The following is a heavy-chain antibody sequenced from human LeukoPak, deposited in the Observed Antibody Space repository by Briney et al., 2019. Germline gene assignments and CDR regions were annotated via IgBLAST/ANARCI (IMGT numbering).Heavy chain of an antibody. V-gene: IGHV1-2*02. CDR2: INPNNGGT. CDR1: GFTFTGYF. CDR3: ARHSSSSDGWFDP. D-gene: IGHD6-6*01. J-gene: IGHJ5*02. Sequence: ASVKVSCKTSGFTFTGYFIHWVRQAPGQGLEWMGWINPNNGGTNYAQKFQGRVTMPRDTSINTVYMELTRLTSDDTAIYYCARHSSSSDGWFDPWGQGTLVTVSS.